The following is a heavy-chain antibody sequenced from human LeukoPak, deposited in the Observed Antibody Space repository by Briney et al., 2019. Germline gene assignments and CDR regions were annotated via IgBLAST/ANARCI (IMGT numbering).Heavy chain of an antibody. J-gene: IGHJ6*04. CDR3: ARDCSSTSCYYYYYYYYGMDV. Sequence: PGGSLRLSCAASGFTFSSYAMHWVRQAPGKGLEWVAVISYDGSNKYYADSVKGRFTISRDNSKNTLYLQMNSLRAEDTAVYYCARDCSSTSCYYYYYYYYGMDVWGKGTTVTVSS. CDR1: GFTFSSYA. CDR2: ISYDGSNK. D-gene: IGHD2-2*01. V-gene: IGHV3-30*04.